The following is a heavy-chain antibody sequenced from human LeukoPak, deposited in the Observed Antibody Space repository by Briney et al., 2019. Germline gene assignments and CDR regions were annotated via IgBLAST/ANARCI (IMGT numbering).Heavy chain of an antibody. CDR2: IIPIFGTA. CDR1: GGTFSSYA. Sequence: SVKVSCKASGGTFSSYAISWVRQAPGQGLEWMGGIIPIFGTANYAQKFQGRVTITTDESTSTAYMELSSLRSEDTAVYYCASQYYYDSSAYYYVGCFDPWGQGTLVTVSS. D-gene: IGHD3-22*01. V-gene: IGHV1-69*05. CDR3: ASQYYYDSSAYYYVGCFDP. J-gene: IGHJ5*02.